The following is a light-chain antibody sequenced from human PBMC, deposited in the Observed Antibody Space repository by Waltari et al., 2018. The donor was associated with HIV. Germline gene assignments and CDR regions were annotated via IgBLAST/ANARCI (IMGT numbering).Light chain of an antibody. J-gene: IGLJ1*01. Sequence: QSALTQPASVTGSPGQSITIPCTGTSNDGGGYNHVAWYQQHPGKAPKLLIYDVTNRPSGVSSRFSGSKSGNTASLAISGLRAEDEADYYCTSYRYSSKSYVFGTGTTVTVL. CDR1: SNDGGGYNH. V-gene: IGLV2-14*03. CDR3: TSYRYSSKSYV. CDR2: DVT.